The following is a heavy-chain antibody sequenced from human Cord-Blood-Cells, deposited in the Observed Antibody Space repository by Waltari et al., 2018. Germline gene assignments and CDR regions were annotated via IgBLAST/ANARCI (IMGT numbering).Heavy chain of an antibody. D-gene: IGHD2-2*01. CDR3: ARARGYCSSTSCYPFDY. CDR1: GFTVSSNY. Sequence: EVQLVESGGGLVQPGGSLRLSCAASGFTVSSNYMSWVRQAPGKGLEWVSVIYSGGSTYYADSVKGRFTISRDNSKNTLYLQMNGLRAEDTAVYYCARARGYCSSTSCYPFDYWGQGTLVTVSS. J-gene: IGHJ4*02. CDR2: IYSGGST. V-gene: IGHV3-66*01.